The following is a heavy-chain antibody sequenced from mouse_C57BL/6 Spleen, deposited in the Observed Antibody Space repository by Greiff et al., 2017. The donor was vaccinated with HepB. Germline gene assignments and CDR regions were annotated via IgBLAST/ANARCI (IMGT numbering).Heavy chain of an antibody. V-gene: IGHV14-3*01. CDR3: ARKAEWQGYFDV. J-gene: IGHJ1*03. Sequence: EVKVVESVAELVRPGASVKLSCTASGFNIKNTYMHWVKQRPEQGLEWIGRIDPANGNTKYAPKFQGKATITADTSSNTAYLQLSSLTSEDTAIYYCARKAEWQGYFDVWGTGTTVTVSS. D-gene: IGHD6-1*01. CDR2: IDPANGNT. CDR1: GFNIKNTY.